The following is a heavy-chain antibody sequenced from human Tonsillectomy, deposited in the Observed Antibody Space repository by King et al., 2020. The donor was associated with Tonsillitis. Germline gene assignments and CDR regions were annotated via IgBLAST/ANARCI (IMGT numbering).Heavy chain of an antibody. CDR1: GFTFSSYA. CDR2: ISGSGGST. Sequence: VQLVESGGGLVQPGGSLRLSCAASGFTFSSYAMSWVRQAPGKGLEWVSAISGSGGSTYYADSVKGRFTISRDNSKNTLYLQMNSLRAEDTAVYYCAKDRRYSYGYAYYYMDVWGKGTTVTVSS. V-gene: IGHV3-23*04. J-gene: IGHJ6*03. D-gene: IGHD5-18*01. CDR3: AKDRRYSYGYAYYYMDV.